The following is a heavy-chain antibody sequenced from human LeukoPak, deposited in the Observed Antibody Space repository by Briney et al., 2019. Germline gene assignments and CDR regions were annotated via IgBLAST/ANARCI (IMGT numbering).Heavy chain of an antibody. V-gene: IGHV3-21*05. Sequence: PGGSLRLSCAASGFSFSTYNMNWVRQAPGKGLEWVSYISDSSSHIYYADSEKGRSTITRDNAKNSLYLQVNSLRAEDTAVYYCARDPFDYDFWSGCSRQNYYYMETWGKGGTLTLSS. J-gene: IGHJ6*03. CDR1: GFSFSTYN. CDR2: ISDSSSHI. CDR3: ARDPFDYDFWSGCSRQNYYYMET. D-gene: IGHD3-3*01.